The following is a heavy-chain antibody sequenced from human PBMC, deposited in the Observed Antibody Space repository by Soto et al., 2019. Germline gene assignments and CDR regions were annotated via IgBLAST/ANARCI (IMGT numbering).Heavy chain of an antibody. J-gene: IGHJ4*02. CDR1: GFTVSSNY. Sequence: GGSLRLSCAASGFTVSSNYMSWVRQAPGKGLEWVSVIYSGGSTYYADSVKGRFTISRDNSKNTLYLQMNSRRAEDTAVYYCAVGNKMSGSFDYWGQGTLVTVSS. CDR2: IYSGGST. CDR3: AVGNKMSGSFDY. D-gene: IGHD5-12*01. V-gene: IGHV3-66*01.